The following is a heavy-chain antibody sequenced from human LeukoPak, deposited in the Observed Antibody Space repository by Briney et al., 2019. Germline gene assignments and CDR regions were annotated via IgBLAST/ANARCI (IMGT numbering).Heavy chain of an antibody. V-gene: IGHV3-30*04. CDR2: ISYDGSNK. CDR1: GFTFSSYA. J-gene: IGHJ4*02. CDR3: ERDLGIGNPTFDY. Sequence: GGSLRLSCAASGFTFSSYAMHWVRQAPGKGLEWVAVISYDGSNKYYADSVKGRFTISRDNSKNTLYLQMNSLRAEDTAVYYCERDLGIGNPTFDYWGQGTLVTVSS. D-gene: IGHD1-14*01.